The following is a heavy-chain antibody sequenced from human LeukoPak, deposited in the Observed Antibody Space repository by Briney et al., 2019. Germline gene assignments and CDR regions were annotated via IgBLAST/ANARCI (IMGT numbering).Heavy chain of an antibody. CDR2: LSGSVGAT. CDR3: AKDYSSVHCSGGSCYFAYDY. J-gene: IGHJ4*02. CDR1: GFTFSSYA. Sequence: GGSLRLSCAPSGFTFSSYAMSWVRQAPGKGLEWVSPLSGSVGATYYADSVKGRFTISRDNSKNTLFLQMNSLRAEDTAAYYCAKDYSSVHCSGGSCYFAYDYWGQGTLVTVSS. D-gene: IGHD2-15*01. V-gene: IGHV3-23*01.